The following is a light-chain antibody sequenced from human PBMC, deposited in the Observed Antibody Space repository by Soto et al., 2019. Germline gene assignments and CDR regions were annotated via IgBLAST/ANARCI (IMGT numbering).Light chain of an antibody. Sequence: QSALTQPASVSGSPGQSITISCTGTSSDVGGYNYVSWYQQHPGKAPKLMIYEVSNRPSGVSKRFSGSKSGNTASLTISGLQAEDEADYYCCSYAGSYTFVFGTGTKVTVL. V-gene: IGLV2-14*01. CDR3: CSYAGSYTFV. J-gene: IGLJ1*01. CDR1: SSDVGGYNY. CDR2: EVS.